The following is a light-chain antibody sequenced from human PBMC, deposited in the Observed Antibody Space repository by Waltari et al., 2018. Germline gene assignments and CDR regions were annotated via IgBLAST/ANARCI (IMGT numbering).Light chain of an antibody. Sequence: QSALTQPASVSGSPGQSITISCTGTSSDVGGYNYVSWYQQHPGKAPKLMIYDVSNLPSGVSNRFAGVKSGNTASLTIAALQAEDEADYYGSSYTSTSTLYVFGTGTKVTVL. V-gene: IGLV2-14*03. J-gene: IGLJ1*01. CDR1: SSDVGGYNY. CDR3: SSYTSTSTLYV. CDR2: DVS.